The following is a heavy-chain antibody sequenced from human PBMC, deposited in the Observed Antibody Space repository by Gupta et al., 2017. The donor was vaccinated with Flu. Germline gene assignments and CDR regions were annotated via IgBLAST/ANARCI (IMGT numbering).Heavy chain of an antibody. CDR3: AKVKEWLDTGLDY. V-gene: IGHV3-23*01. J-gene: IGHJ4*02. D-gene: IGHD6-19*01. CDR2: ISGSDGST. Sequence: EVQLLESGGGLVQPGGSLRLSCVVSGLTFKNYAMSWVRQAPGKGLEWVSAISGSDGSTYYIDSVKGRFTISRDKSKNTLYLQLNSLKVEDTAVYYCAKVKEWLDTGLDYWGQGTLVTVSS. CDR1: GLTFKNYA.